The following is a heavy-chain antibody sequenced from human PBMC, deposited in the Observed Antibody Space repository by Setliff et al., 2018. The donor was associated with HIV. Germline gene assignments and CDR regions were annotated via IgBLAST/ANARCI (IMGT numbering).Heavy chain of an antibody. Sequence: ASVKVSCKASGYTFTGYYMHWVRQAPGQGLEWMGWINPNSGGTNYAQKFQGRVTMTRDTSISTAYMELSRLRSDDTAVYYCARVLAVEYYYDSSGGDYWGQGTLVTVSS. V-gene: IGHV1-2*02. D-gene: IGHD3-22*01. CDR3: ARVLAVEYYYDSSGGDY. CDR2: INPNSGGT. CDR1: GYTFTGYY. J-gene: IGHJ4*02.